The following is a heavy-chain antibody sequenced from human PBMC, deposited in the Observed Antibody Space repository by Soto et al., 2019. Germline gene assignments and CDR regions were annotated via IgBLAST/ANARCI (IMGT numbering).Heavy chain of an antibody. V-gene: IGHV6-1*01. CDR1: GDSVSSNSVT. Sequence: QVQLQQSGPGLVKSSQTLSLTCAISGDSVSSNSVTWDWIRQSPSRGLEWLGRTYYRSKWYNDYAVSLKSRITINPDTSKNQFHLQLNSVTPEDTAVYYCARLIGNSWLDSWGQGTLVTVSS. CDR2: TYYRSKWYN. J-gene: IGHJ5*01. CDR3: ARLIGNSWLDS.